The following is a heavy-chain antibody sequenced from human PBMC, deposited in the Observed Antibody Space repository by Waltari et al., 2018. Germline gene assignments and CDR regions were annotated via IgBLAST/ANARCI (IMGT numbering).Heavy chain of an antibody. V-gene: IGHV4-59*11. CDR1: GGSISSHY. CDR3: ARATDEIYYDSSGYDY. CDR2: IYYSGGT. J-gene: IGHJ4*02. Sequence: QVQLQESGPGLVKPSETLSLTCTVSGGSISSHYWSWIRQPPGKGLEWIGYIYYSGGTNYNPSLKSRVTISVDTSKNQFSLKLSSVTAADTAVYYCARATDEIYYDSSGYDYWGQGTLVTVSS. D-gene: IGHD3-22*01.